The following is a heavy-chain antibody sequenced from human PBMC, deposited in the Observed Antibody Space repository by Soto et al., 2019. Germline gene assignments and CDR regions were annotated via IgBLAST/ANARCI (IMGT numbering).Heavy chain of an antibody. CDR2: ISHDGSSK. D-gene: IGHD2-8*01. Sequence: QVQLVESGGSVVQPGRSLRLSCAASRFTFSSYGMHWVRQAPGKGLEWVAVISHDGSSKYYADSVKGRFTISRDNSKNTLYVQMNSLRAEDTALYYCARCDPNYWYFDLWGRGTLVTVSS. CDR3: ARCDPNYWYFDL. J-gene: IGHJ2*01. CDR1: RFTFSSYG. V-gene: IGHV3-30-3*01.